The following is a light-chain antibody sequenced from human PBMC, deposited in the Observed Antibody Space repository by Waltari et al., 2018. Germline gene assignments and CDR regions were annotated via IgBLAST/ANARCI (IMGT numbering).Light chain of an antibody. CDR1: QSPRSHY. J-gene: IGKJ4*01. CDR3: QHYGRSPPNT. V-gene: IGKV3-20*01. CDR2: GVS. Sequence: EFVLTQSQGILAWSPGERVTLSCRASQSPRSHYLAWFPPTPRQPPMLLPSGVSSPTTGIPDRFSGRGSGTDFTLTISRLEPAAFAVYYCQHYGRSPPNTFGGGTKVEFK.